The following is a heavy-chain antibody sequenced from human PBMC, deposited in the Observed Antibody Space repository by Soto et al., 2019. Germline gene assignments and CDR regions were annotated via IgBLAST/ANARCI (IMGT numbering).Heavy chain of an antibody. Sequence: SETLSLTCTVSGGSISSGGYYWSWIHQHPGKGLEWIGYIYYSGSTYYNPPLKSRVTISVDTSKNQFSLKLSSVTAADTAVYYCARDGITLFDYWGQGTLVTVSS. CDR2: IYYSGST. J-gene: IGHJ4*02. CDR3: ARDGITLFDY. CDR1: GGSISSGGYY. D-gene: IGHD3-16*01. V-gene: IGHV4-31*03.